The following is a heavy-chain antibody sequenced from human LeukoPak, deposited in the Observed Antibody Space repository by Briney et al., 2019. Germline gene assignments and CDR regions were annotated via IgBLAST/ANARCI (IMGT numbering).Heavy chain of an antibody. D-gene: IGHD5-18*01. CDR3: VRDVSGSSYGDY. Sequence: GGSLRPSCAASGFTFSTYWMNWVRQAPGKGLEWPANIKQDGSEKYYLDSVKGRFTISRDNAKNSLYLQMNSLRAEDTSVYYCVRDVSGSSYGDYWGQGTLVTVSS. CDR2: IKQDGSEK. J-gene: IGHJ4*02. V-gene: IGHV3-7*01. CDR1: GFTFSTYW.